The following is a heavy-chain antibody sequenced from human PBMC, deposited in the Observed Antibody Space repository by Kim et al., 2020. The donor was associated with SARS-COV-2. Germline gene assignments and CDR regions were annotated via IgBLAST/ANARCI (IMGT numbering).Heavy chain of an antibody. D-gene: IGHD1-26*01. CDR2: ISWNSGSI. Sequence: GGSLRLSCAASGFTFDDYAMHWVRQAPGKGLEWVSGISWNSGSIGYADSVKGRFTISRDNAKNSLYLQMNSLRAEDTALYYCAKGREWELPQPVDYWGQGTLVTVSS. V-gene: IGHV3-9*01. CDR1: GFTFDDYA. J-gene: IGHJ4*02. CDR3: AKGREWELPQPVDY.